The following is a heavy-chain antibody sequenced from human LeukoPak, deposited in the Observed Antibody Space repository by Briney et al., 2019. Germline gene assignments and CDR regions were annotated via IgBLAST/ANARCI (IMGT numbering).Heavy chain of an antibody. Sequence: PGGSLRLSCAASGFTFSSYGMHWVRQAPGKGLEWVAFIRYDGSNKYYADSVKGRFTISRDNSKNTLYLQMNSLRAEDTAVYYCARAHDIYYYDSSGFDYWGQGTLVTVSS. CDR1: GFTFSSYG. D-gene: IGHD3-22*01. CDR2: IRYDGSNK. J-gene: IGHJ4*02. V-gene: IGHV3-30*02. CDR3: ARAHDIYYYDSSGFDY.